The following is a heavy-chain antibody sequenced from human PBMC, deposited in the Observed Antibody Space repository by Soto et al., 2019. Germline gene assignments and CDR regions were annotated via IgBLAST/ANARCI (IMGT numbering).Heavy chain of an antibody. CDR3: ARGLTYYYGSGSYGWFDP. D-gene: IGHD3-10*01. CDR2: IYYSGST. V-gene: IGHV4-39*01. J-gene: IGHJ5*02. CDR1: GGSISSSTYY. Sequence: SETRSLACTVSGGSISSSTYYWGWIRHPPGKGLEWIGSIYYSGSTYYNPSLESRVTISVDTSKNQFSLKLSSVTAADTAVYYCARGLTYYYGSGSYGWFDPWGQGTLVTVS.